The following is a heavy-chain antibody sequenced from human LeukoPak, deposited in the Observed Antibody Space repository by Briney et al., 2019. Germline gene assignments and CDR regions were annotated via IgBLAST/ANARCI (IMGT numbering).Heavy chain of an antibody. J-gene: IGHJ4*02. V-gene: IGHV3-23*01. Sequence: GGSLRLSCAASGFTFSSHGMNWVRQAPGKGLEWVSGISPSGGITYYTDSVKGRFTISRDNSKNTVSLQMSSLRGDDTAVYYCARFRRGYSSGYYPDYWGQGTLVTVSS. D-gene: IGHD3-22*01. CDR1: GFTFSSHG. CDR3: ARFRRGYSSGYYPDY. CDR2: ISPSGGIT.